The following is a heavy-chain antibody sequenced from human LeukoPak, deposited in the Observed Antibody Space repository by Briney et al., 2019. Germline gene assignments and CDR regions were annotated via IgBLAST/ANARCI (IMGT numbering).Heavy chain of an antibody. CDR3: ARSPTVNFFDF. Sequence: ASVKASCKTSGYTLTGYYMHWVRKAPGQGLEWMVRINPISGYTKYAQKFHGRVTMNRYTSISTAYMELSRRRSDDTAVFYCARSPTVNFFDFWGQGTLVTVSS. J-gene: IGHJ4*02. CDR2: INPISGYT. CDR1: GYTLTGYY. D-gene: IGHD4-17*01. V-gene: IGHV1-2*06.